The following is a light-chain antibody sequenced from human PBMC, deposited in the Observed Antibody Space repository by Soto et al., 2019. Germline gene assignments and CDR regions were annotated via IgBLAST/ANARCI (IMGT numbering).Light chain of an antibody. V-gene: IGKV2-28*01. J-gene: IGKJ1*01. CDR1: QRLLHSNGFDY. CDR3: MQSLQTPRT. CDR2: LGS. Sequence: DIVMTQSPLSLSVTPGEPASISCRSSQRLLHSNGFDYLDWYLQKPGQSPQLLIYLGSTRASGGPDRFSGSGSGADFTLKINRVEAEDVGVYYCMQSLQTPRTFGHGTKVEIK.